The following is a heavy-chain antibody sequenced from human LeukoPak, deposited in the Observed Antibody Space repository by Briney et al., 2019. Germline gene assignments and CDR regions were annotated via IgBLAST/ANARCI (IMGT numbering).Heavy chain of an antibody. CDR1: GFTFSSYA. Sequence: GGSLRLSCAASGFTFSSYAMSWVRQAPGKGLEWVANINQDGSEKYYVDSVEGRFNISRDNAKNSLYLQMNSLRVEDTAVYYCARDLHGSRDVWGKGTTVTVSS. CDR2: INQDGSEK. V-gene: IGHV3-7*01. D-gene: IGHD3-10*01. J-gene: IGHJ6*04. CDR3: ARDLHGSRDV.